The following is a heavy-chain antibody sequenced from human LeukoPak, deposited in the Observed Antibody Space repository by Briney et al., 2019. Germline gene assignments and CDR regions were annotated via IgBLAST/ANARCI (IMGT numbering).Heavy chain of an antibody. CDR1: GFTFSSYS. V-gene: IGHV3-21*01. CDR2: ISSSSSYI. J-gene: IGHJ4*02. CDR3: ATYRDDYNPDDY. D-gene: IGHD5-24*01. Sequence: GGSLRLSCAASGFTFSSYSMNWVRQAPGKGLEWVSSISSSSSYIYYADSVKGRFTISRDNAKNSLYLQMNSLRAEDTAVYYCATYRDDYNPDDYWGQGTLVTVSS.